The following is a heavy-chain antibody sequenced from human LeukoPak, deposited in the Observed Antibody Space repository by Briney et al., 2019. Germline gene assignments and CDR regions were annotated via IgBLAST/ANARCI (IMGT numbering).Heavy chain of an antibody. CDR2: IWYDGSNK. D-gene: IGHD5-12*01. Sequence: GGSLRLSCAASGFTFSSYGMHWVRQAPGKGLEWVAVIWYDGSNKYYADSVKGRFTISRDNSKNTLYLQMNSLRAEETAVYYCARDAREIVAIDYWGQGTLVTVSS. CDR1: GFTFSSYG. V-gene: IGHV3-33*01. CDR3: ARDAREIVAIDY. J-gene: IGHJ4*02.